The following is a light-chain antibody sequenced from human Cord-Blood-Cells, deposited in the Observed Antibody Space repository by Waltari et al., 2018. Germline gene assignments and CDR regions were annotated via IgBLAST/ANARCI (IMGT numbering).Light chain of an antibody. CDR2: AAS. Sequence: DIQMTPSPSSLSASVGDRVTITCRASQGISNSLAWYQQKPGKAPKLLLYAASRLESGVPSRFSGSGSGTDYTLTISSLQPEDFATYYCQQYYSTPLLTFGGGTKVEIK. V-gene: IGKV1-NL1*01. CDR3: QQYYSTPLLT. CDR1: QGISNS. J-gene: IGKJ4*01.